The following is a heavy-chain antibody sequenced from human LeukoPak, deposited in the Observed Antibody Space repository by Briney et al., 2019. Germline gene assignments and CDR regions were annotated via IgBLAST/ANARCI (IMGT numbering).Heavy chain of an antibody. CDR2: ISSSSSTI. CDR3: AREPSQIVVVTNDAFDI. CDR1: GFTFSTYS. D-gene: IGHD3-22*01. J-gene: IGHJ3*02. V-gene: IGHV3-48*01. Sequence: GGSLRLSCAASGFTFSTYSMHWVRQAPGKGLEWVSYISSSSSTIYYADSVKGRFTISRDNAKNSLYLQMNSLRAEDTAVCYCAREPSQIVVVTNDAFDIWGQGTMVTVSS.